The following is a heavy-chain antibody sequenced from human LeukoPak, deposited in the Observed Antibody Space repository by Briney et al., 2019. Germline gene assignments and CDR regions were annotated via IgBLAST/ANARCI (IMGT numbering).Heavy chain of an antibody. V-gene: IGHV4-34*01. CDR2: INHSGST. D-gene: IGHD3-22*01. J-gene: IGHJ4*02. CDR1: GGSFSGYY. CDR3: ARGRLYYYDSSGYYYFDD. Sequence: SETLSLTCAVYGGSFSGYYWSWIRQPPGKGLEWIGEINHSGSTNYNPSLKSRVTISVGTSKNQFSLKLSSVTAADTAVYYCARGRLYYYDSSGYYYFDDWGQGTLVTVSS.